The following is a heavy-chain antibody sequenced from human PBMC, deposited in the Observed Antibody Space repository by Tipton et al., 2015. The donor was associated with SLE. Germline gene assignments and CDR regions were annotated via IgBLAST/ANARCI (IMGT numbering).Heavy chain of an antibody. CDR2: ISSRGDYV. CDR3: ARDPDVSYFYH. CDR1: GFVFNSYR. V-gene: IGHV3-21*01. D-gene: IGHD3-10*02. J-gene: IGHJ4*02. Sequence: SLRLSCVAYGFVFNSYRMNWNRQAPGGGLEWVSSISSRGDYVHYADSVKGRFTISRDKAENSVFLHMNSLRAEDTAVYYCARDPDVSYFYHWGQGTLVIVSS.